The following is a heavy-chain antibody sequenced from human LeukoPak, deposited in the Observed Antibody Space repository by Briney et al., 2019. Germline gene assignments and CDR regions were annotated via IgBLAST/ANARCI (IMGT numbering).Heavy chain of an antibody. CDR2: INPNSGGT. CDR3: ARDGRFLEWLQPHDY. J-gene: IGHJ4*02. CDR1: GYTFTGYY. Sequence: ASVEVSCRASGYTFTGYYMHWVRQAPGQGLEWMGWINPNSGGTNYAQKFQGRVTMTRDTSISTAYMELSRLRSDDTAVYYCARDGRFLEWLQPHDYWGQGTLVTVSS. D-gene: IGHD3-3*01. V-gene: IGHV1-2*02.